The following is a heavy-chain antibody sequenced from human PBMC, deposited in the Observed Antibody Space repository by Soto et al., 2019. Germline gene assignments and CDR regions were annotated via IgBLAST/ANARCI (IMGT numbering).Heavy chain of an antibody. J-gene: IGHJ5*02. V-gene: IGHV1-69*01. CDR3: ARAAIHGSTWYFWFDP. D-gene: IGHD6-13*01. CDR2: IIPLFGTT. CDR1: GGTFSRHA. Sequence: QVQLVQSGSEVKMPGSSVKVSCKTSGGTFSRHAINWVRQAPGQGLEWMGVIIPLFGTTNYAQKFKGRVTIRADESTSTAYMALSRLTSDDAAVYYCARAAIHGSTWYFWFDPWGQGTLVTVSS.